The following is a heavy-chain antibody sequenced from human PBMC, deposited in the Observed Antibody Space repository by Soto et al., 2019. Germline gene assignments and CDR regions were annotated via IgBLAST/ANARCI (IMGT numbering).Heavy chain of an antibody. Sequence: GGALRLSCAPSGLTFSSYTVHWLRQAPGKGLEWVSTISSSSTYMYYADSVKGRFTISRDNAKNSLYLQMNSLRAEDTAIYYCATFYGSGSLGSFDYWGQGTLVTVSS. CDR3: ATFYGSGSLGSFDY. CDR2: ISSSSTYM. V-gene: IGHV3-21*01. D-gene: IGHD3-10*01. CDR1: GLTFSSYT. J-gene: IGHJ4*02.